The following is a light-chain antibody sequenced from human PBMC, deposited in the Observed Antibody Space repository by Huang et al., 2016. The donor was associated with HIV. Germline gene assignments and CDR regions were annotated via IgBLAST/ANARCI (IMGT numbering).Light chain of an antibody. CDR1: QSVTSN. CDR3: QHYNNWPWWT. Sequence: EVVMTQSPAILSVSPGERATLSCRASQSVTSNLAWYQQTPGQAPRLLIYSASTRATCIPARFSGSGSGTEFTLTISSLQSEDFAVYYCQHYNNWPWWTFGQGTKVEIK. V-gene: IGKV3-15*01. J-gene: IGKJ1*01. CDR2: SAS.